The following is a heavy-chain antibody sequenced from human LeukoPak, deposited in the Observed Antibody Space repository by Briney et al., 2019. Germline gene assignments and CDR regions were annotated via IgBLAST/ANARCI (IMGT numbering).Heavy chain of an antibody. CDR1: GFTFSDYY. CDR3: ASAPSYGGYFLNAFDI. Sequence: PGGSLRLSCAASGFTFSDYYMSWIRQAPGKGLEWVSYISSSGSTIYYADSVKGRFTISRDNAKDSLYLQMNSLRAEDTAVYYCASAPSYGGYFLNAFDIWGQGTMVTVSS. J-gene: IGHJ3*02. D-gene: IGHD4-17*01. CDR2: ISSSGSTI. V-gene: IGHV3-11*01.